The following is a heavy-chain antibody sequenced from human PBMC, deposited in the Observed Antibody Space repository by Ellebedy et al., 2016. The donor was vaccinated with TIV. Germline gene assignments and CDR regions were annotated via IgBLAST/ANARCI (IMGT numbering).Heavy chain of an antibody. J-gene: IGHJ5*02. CDR1: GFTFSSYS. Sequence: PGGSLRLSCAASGFTFSSYSMNWVRQAPGKGLEWVAKIKQDGSEKYYVDSVKGRFTISRDNAKNSLYLQMNSLRAEDTAVYYCARAPGVYGDYRGPGHFDPWGQGTLVTVSS. V-gene: IGHV3-7*03. CDR2: IKQDGSEK. CDR3: ARAPGVYGDYRGPGHFDP. D-gene: IGHD4-17*01.